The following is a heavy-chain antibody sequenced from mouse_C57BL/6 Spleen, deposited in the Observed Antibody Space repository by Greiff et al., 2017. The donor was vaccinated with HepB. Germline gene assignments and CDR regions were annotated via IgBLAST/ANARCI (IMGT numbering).Heavy chain of an antibody. J-gene: IGHJ4*01. D-gene: IGHD2-1*01. CDR2: IRNKANGYTT. CDR1: GFTFTDYY. Sequence: DVQLQESGGGLVQPGGSLSLSCAASGFTFTDYYMSWVRQPPGKALEWLGFIRNKANGYTTEYSASVKGRFTISRDNSQSILYLQMNALRAEDSATFYCARYQISLLWYLPGAVDYWGQRTSDPLSS. V-gene: IGHV7-3*01. CDR3: ARYQISLLWYLPGAVDY.